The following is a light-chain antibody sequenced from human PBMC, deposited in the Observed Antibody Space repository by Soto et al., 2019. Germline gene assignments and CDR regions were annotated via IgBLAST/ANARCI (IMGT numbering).Light chain of an antibody. Sequence: IQRTQSPASLSASVGDSVTIPCRASQGIRDDLAWYQQKPGKAPKLLIYAASSLQTGVPSRFSGGGFGTDFTLTISSLQPEDFATYYCQQSYATPVTFGQGTKVDIK. CDR1: QGIRDD. J-gene: IGKJ1*01. CDR3: QQSYATPVT. CDR2: AAS. V-gene: IGKV1-39*01.